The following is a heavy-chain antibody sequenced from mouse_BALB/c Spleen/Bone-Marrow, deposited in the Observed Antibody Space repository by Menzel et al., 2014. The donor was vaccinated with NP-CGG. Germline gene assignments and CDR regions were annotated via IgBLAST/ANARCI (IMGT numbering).Heavy chain of an antibody. V-gene: IGHV1S41*01. CDR3: ARGDDYDPFAY. D-gene: IGHD2-4*01. Sequence: IKQRPGQGLEWIGRIAPGSGSTYYNEMFKGKATLTVDTSSSTAYIQLSSLSSEDSAVYFCARGDDYDPFAYWGQGTLVTVSA. CDR2: IAPGSGST. J-gene: IGHJ3*01.